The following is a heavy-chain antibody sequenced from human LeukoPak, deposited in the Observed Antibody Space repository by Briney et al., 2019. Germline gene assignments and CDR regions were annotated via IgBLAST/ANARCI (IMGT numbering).Heavy chain of an antibody. J-gene: IGHJ4*02. CDR3: ARGLSSGWLLSVDY. D-gene: IGHD6-19*01. Sequence: PSQTLSLTCTVSGGSVSSGNYYWSWIRQPAGKGLEWIGRIYTSGSTNYNPSLKSRVTISVDTSKNQFSLKLSSVAAADTAVYYCARGLSSGWLLSVDYWGQGTLVTVSS. CDR1: GGSVSSGNYY. V-gene: IGHV4-61*02. CDR2: IYTSGST.